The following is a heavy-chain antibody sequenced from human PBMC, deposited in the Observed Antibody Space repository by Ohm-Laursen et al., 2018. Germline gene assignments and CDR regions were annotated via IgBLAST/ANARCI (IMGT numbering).Heavy chain of an antibody. V-gene: IGHV4-59*12. CDR1: GGSINSYY. CDR2: IYHSGST. D-gene: IGHD2-2*01. J-gene: IGHJ6*02. CDR3: ARAMHNEYYGMDV. Sequence: SDTLSLTCPVSGGSINSYYWSWIRQPPGKGLEWIGYIYHSGSTTYNSSLKSRVTISVDKSTNRFSLKLSSVTAADTAVYYCARAMHNEYYGMDVWGRGTTVTVSS.